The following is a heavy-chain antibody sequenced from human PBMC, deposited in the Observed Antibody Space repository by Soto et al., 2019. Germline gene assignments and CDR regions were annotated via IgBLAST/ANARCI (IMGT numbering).Heavy chain of an antibody. J-gene: IGHJ4*01. CDR2: INPSGGST. D-gene: IGHD1-26*01. CDR1: VFTFTIHY. V-gene: IGHV1-46*01. CDR3: TRDLGGSYSDY. Sequence: ASVKVSCKASVFTFTIHYIQWVRQAPGQGLGWMGIINPSGGSTGYAQKFQGRVIMTRDTSTSTDYMELSSLRSDDTAVYYCTRDLGGSYSDYWGQGTLVTVSS.